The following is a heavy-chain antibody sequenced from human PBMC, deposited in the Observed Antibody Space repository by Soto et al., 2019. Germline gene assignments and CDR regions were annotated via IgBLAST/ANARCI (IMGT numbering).Heavy chain of an antibody. J-gene: IGHJ6*03. CDR3: ASQEGNYYYMDV. V-gene: IGHV4-59*08. Sequence: SETLSLTCTVYGGSISSDYWSWIRQPPGKGLEWIGYIYYSGSTNYNPSLKSRVTISVDTSKNQFSLKLSSVTAADTAVYYCASQEGNYYYMDVWGKGTTVTVSS. CDR2: IYYSGST. CDR1: GGSISSDY.